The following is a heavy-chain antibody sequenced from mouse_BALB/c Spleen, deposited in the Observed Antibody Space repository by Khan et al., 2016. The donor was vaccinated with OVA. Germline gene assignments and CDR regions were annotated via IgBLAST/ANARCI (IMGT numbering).Heavy chain of an antibody. CDR3: TKDRIDY. Sequence: VQLLESGAELAKPGASVKISCKASGYTFTSYWMHWVKQRPGQGLEWIGYINPTSGYPAYTEKFKDQATFSADKSSSTAYMQLSSLTSEDSAVYYCTKDRIDYWGQGTTLTVSS. V-gene: IGHV1-7*01. J-gene: IGHJ2*01. CDR2: INPTSGYP. CDR1: GYTFTSYW.